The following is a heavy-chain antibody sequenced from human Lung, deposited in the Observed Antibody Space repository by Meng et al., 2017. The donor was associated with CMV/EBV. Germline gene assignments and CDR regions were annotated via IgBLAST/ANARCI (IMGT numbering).Heavy chain of an antibody. Sequence: GEXXTISCAASGFTFNTYSMTWVRQAPGKGLEWVSYISSSGTTIHYADSVKGRFTISRDNGKNSLYLQMNSLRAEDTALYYCARGMSIAAPRFFVYWGQGXLVTVSS. CDR2: ISSSGTTI. D-gene: IGHD6-6*01. J-gene: IGHJ4*02. V-gene: IGHV3-48*04. CDR3: ARGMSIAAPRFFVY. CDR1: GFTFNTYS.